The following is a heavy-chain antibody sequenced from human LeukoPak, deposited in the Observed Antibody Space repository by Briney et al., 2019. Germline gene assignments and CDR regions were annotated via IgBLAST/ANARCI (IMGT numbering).Heavy chain of an antibody. CDR3: AILNIAAARGWFDP. J-gene: IGHJ5*02. CDR1: GGSISSYY. V-gene: IGHV4-34*01. D-gene: IGHD6-13*01. Sequence: SETLSLTCTVSGGSISSYYWSWIRQPPGKGLEWIGEINHSGSTNYNPSLKSRVTISVDTSKNQFSLKLSSVTAADTAVYYCAILNIAAARGWFDPWGQGTLVTVSS. CDR2: INHSGST.